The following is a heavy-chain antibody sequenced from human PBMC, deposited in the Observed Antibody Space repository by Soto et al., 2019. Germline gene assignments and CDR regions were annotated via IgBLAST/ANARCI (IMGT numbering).Heavy chain of an antibody. D-gene: IGHD3-22*01. CDR3: ARGPAYYDSSGYHFSP. CDR1: GYTFTSYG. CDR2: ISAYNGNT. Sequence: GASVKVSCKASGYTFTSYGISWVRQAPGQGLEWMGWISAYNGNTNYAQKLQGRVTMTTDTSTSTAYMELRSLRSDDTAVYYCARGPAYYDSSGYHFSPWGQGTLVTVSS. V-gene: IGHV1-18*01. J-gene: IGHJ5*02.